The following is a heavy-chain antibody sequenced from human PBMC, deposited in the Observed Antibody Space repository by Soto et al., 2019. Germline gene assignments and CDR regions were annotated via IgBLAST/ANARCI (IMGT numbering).Heavy chain of an antibody. Sequence: PGGSLRLSCAASGFTFSSYAMHWVRQAPGKGLEWVAVISYDGSNKYYADSVKGRFTISRDNSKNTLYLQMSSLSPEDTALYYCTKRRSARPGFDAFDLWGQGTMVTVSS. J-gene: IGHJ3*01. CDR2: ISYDGSNK. CDR1: GFTFSSYA. V-gene: IGHV3-30-3*02. CDR3: TKRRSARPGFDAFDL.